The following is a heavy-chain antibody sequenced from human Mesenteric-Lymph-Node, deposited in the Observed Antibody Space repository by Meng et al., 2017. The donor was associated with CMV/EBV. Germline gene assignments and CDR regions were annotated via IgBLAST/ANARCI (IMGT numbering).Heavy chain of an antibody. J-gene: IGHJ5*01. CDR2: ISSYNGKT. V-gene: IGHV1-18*01. D-gene: IGHD3-10*01. CDR1: GYGFSRDR. Sequence: SCTASGYGFSRDRISWVRQAPGQGLEWRGWISSYNGKTDYAQKMQGRVIMTTDTSTNTTYMELKNLRPDDTAVYYCAGDRKVRGFDSWGQGTLVTVSS. CDR3: AGDRKVRGFDS.